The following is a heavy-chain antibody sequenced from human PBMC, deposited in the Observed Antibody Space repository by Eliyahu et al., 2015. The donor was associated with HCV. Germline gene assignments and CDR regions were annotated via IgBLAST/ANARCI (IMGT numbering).Heavy chain of an antibody. CDR1: GFXFXXYA. Sequence: EVQVLESGGGLVQPGGSLRLSCAASGFXFXXYAMXWVRQAPGKGLEWVSGISYSGGSTYYAASVKGRFTISRDNSKNTLYLQMNSLRAEDTAVYYCAKDDTAMSCCYGMDVWGQGTTVTVSS. J-gene: IGHJ6*02. V-gene: IGHV3-23*01. CDR2: ISYSGGST. CDR3: AKDDTAMSCCYGMDV. D-gene: IGHD5-18*01.